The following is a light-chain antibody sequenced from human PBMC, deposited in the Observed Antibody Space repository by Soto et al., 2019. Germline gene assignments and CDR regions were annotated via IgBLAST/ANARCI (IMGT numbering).Light chain of an antibody. Sequence: QSALTQPPSASGSLGQSVTISCTGFSNNYVSWYQQHPDKAPKLMIHEVTKRPSGVPDRFSGSKSGDTASLTVSGLQAEDEADYYCNSYACNNNILFGGGTKLTVL. CDR2: EVT. CDR3: NSYACNNNIL. J-gene: IGLJ2*01. V-gene: IGLV2-8*01. CDR1: SNNY.